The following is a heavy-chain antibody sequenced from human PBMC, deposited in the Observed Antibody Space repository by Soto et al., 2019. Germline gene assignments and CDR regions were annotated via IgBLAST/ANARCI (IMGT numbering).Heavy chain of an antibody. J-gene: IGHJ5*02. V-gene: IGHV4-59*01. CDR3: ARVYDILTGYYRVAWFDP. CDR2: IYYSGIT. CDR1: GGSISSYC. D-gene: IGHD3-9*01. Sequence: SETLSLTCTVSGGSISSYCWSWIRQPPGKGLEWIGYIYYSGITNYNPSLKSRVTVSVDTSKNQFSLKLSSVTAADTAVYYCARVYDILTGYYRVAWFDPWGQGTMVTVSS.